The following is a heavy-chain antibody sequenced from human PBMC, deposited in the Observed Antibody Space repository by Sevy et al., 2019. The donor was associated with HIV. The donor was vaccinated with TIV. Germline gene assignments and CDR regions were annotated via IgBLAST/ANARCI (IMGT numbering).Heavy chain of an antibody. CDR1: GYTLTKLS. J-gene: IGHJ4*02. D-gene: IGHD3-22*01. Sequence: ASVKVSCTVSGYTLTKLSMHWVRQAPGKGPAWLGTFDPEDGDPEDGETVYAQKFQDRVIMTDDISTDTAYMELSSLTSEDTAVYYCATTKDYYDSSGYPFDDWGQGTLVTVSS. CDR2: FDPEDGDPEDGET. V-gene: IGHV1-24*01. CDR3: ATTKDYYDSSGYPFDD.